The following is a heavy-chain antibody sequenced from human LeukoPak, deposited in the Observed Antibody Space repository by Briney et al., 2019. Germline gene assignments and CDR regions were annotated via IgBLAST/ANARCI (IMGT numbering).Heavy chain of an antibody. V-gene: IGHV1-69*13. J-gene: IGHJ4*02. CDR1: GGTFSRYA. D-gene: IGHD3-16*01. CDR3: ARSPGGDPRGRLDH. CDR2: IIPIFGTA. Sequence: GASVKVSFKASGGTFSRYAISWVRQAPGQGLEWMGGIIPIFGTANYAQKFQGRVTITADESTSAAYMEMSSLRSEDTAVYYCARSPGGDPRGRLDHWGQGTLVTVSS.